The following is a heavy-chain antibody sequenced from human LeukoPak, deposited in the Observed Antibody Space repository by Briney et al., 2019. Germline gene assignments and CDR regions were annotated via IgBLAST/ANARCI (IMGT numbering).Heavy chain of an antibody. CDR1: GFTFSSYA. CDR3: AKDSEYSSGWYAPRELNY. D-gene: IGHD6-19*01. J-gene: IGHJ4*02. Sequence: GGSLRLSCAASGFTFSSYAMSWVRQAPGKGLEWVSAISGSGGSTYYADSVKGRFTISRDNSKNTLYLQMNSLRADDTAVYYCAKDSEYSSGWYAPRELNYWGQGTLVTVSS. CDR2: ISGSGGST. V-gene: IGHV3-23*01.